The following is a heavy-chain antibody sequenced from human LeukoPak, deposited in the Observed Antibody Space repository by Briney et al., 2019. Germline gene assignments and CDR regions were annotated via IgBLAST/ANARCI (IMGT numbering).Heavy chain of an antibody. D-gene: IGHD6-6*01. Sequence: PGGSLRLSCAASGFSFNTYDMSWVRQAPGKGLEWVAFIRYDGSNKYYADSVKGRFTISRDNSKNTLYLQMNSLRAEDTAVYYCAKGGHSSSLIGYWGQGTLVTVSS. CDR3: AKGGHSSSLIGY. CDR2: IRYDGSNK. CDR1: GFSFNTYD. V-gene: IGHV3-30*02. J-gene: IGHJ4*02.